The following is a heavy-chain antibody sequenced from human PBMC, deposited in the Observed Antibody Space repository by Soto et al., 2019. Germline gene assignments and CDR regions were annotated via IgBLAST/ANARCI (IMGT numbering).Heavy chain of an antibody. Sequence: PGGSLRLSCAASGFSFGNYDLHWVRQTTGKGLEWVSAIGAADDPYYIASVKGRFTVSRDNAQKSLYLQMNNLRVEDTAVYYCTTTTVTSDFHFWGLGALVTVSS. D-gene: IGHD4-17*01. CDR3: TTTTVTSDFHF. J-gene: IGHJ4*02. CDR2: IGAADDP. V-gene: IGHV3-13*05. CDR1: GFSFGNYD.